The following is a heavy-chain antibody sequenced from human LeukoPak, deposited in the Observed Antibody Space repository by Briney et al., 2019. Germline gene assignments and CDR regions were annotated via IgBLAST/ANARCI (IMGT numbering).Heavy chain of an antibody. D-gene: IGHD2-8*01. V-gene: IGHV4-34*01. CDR2: INHSGST. Sequence: SETLSLTCAVYGGSFSGYYWSWIRQPPGKGLEWIGEINHSGSTNYNPSLKSRVTISVDTSKNQFSLKLSSVTAADTAVYYCARGPRVTARYCTNGVCPGGWSDPWGQGTLVTVSS. CDR1: GGSFSGYY. CDR3: ARGPRVTARYCTNGVCPGGWSDP. J-gene: IGHJ5*02.